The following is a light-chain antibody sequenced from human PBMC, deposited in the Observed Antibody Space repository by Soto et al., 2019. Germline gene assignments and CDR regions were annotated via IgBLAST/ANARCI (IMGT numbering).Light chain of an antibody. J-gene: IGKJ1*01. CDR1: QSVRTN. Sequence: EIVLTQSPATLSVSPGERATLSCRASQSVRTNLAWYQQRPGLAPRLLIYEASTRATGVPARFSGSGSETEFTLTINGVQSEDFAAYYCQQYDDWPRTFGQGTKVEIK. CDR3: QQYDDWPRT. V-gene: IGKV3D-15*01. CDR2: EAS.